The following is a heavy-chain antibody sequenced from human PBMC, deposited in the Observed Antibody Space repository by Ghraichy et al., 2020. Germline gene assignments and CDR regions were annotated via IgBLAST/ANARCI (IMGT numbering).Heavy chain of an antibody. J-gene: IGHJ4*02. CDR2: IWYDGSNK. CDR3: PRDGSSSLPHFFDY. Sequence: GGSLRLSCAVSGFTFSSFAMHWVRQAPGKGLEWVALIWYDGSNKHYADSVKGRFTISRDNSKNTLFLQMNSLTAEDTAVYYCPRDGSSSLPHFFDYWGQGTLVTVSS. V-gene: IGHV3-33*08. D-gene: IGHD6-13*01. CDR1: GFTFSSFA.